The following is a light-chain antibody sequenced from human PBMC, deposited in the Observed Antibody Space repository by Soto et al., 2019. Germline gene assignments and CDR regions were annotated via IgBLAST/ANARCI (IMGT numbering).Light chain of an antibody. Sequence: AIQMTPSPSSLSASVGDRVTISFRASQGIGNALGWYQQKPGNPPKVLIYGASTLQSGFPPRFSGSGPGTDFTLAISRLQPEDSATYYCLQNIDNPWTFGQGTKVDIK. V-gene: IGKV1-6*01. CDR3: LQNIDNPWT. CDR2: GAS. J-gene: IGKJ1*01. CDR1: QGIGNA.